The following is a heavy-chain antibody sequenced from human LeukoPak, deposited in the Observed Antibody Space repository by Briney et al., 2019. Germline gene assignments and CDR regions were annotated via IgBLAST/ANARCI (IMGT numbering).Heavy chain of an antibody. J-gene: IGHJ4*02. V-gene: IGHV3-7*03. CDR3: ATSTAAAGTD. CDR1: GFTLSNLW. Sequence: GGSLRLSCAASGFTLSNLWMSWVRQAPGKGLKWVANIKQDGSEKYYVDSVKGRFTISRDNAQNSLYLQMNSLRAEDTAIYYCATSTAAAGTDWGQGTLVTVSS. D-gene: IGHD6-13*01. CDR2: IKQDGSEK.